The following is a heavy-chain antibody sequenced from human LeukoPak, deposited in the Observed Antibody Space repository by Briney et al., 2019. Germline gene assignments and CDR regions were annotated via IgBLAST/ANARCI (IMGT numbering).Heavy chain of an antibody. Sequence: PSETLSLTCTVSGGSISSSSYYWGWIRQPPGKGLEWIGSIYYSGSTYYNPSLKSRVTISVDTSNNQFSLKLSSVTAADTAVYYCARAQIYCTGGYCYFDYLGQGTLVTV. CDR3: ARAQIYCTGGYCYFDY. V-gene: IGHV4-39*01. D-gene: IGHD2-8*02. J-gene: IGHJ4*02. CDR2: IYYSGST. CDR1: GGSISSSSYY.